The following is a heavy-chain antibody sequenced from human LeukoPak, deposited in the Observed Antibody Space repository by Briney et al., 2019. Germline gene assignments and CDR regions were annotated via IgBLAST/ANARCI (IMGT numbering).Heavy chain of an antibody. CDR3: AKDHYWSIDY. V-gene: IGHV3-74*01. D-gene: IGHD3-3*01. J-gene: IGHJ4*02. Sequence: GGSLRLSCAASGFDFSSNWMHWVRHARGQGLVWVSRIKGDGISTNYADSVKSRFTISRGIAKNTLYLQMNSLRAEDTGVYYCAKDHYWSIDYWGRGTLVTVSS. CDR2: IKGDGIST. CDR1: GFDFSSNW.